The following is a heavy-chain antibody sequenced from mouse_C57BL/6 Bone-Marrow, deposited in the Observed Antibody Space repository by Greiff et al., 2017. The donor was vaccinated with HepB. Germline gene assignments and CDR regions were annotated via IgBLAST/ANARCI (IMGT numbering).Heavy chain of an antibody. J-gene: IGHJ1*03. Sequence: VQLQQSGGGLVKPGGSLKLSCAASGFTFSDYGMHWVRQAPEKGLEWVAYISSGSSTIYYADTVKGRFTISRDNAKNTLFLQMTSLRSEDTAMYYCARGTTPWYFDVWGTGTTVTVSS. V-gene: IGHV5-17*01. CDR2: ISSGSSTI. CDR3: ARGTTPWYFDV. CDR1: GFTFSDYG. D-gene: IGHD1-1*01.